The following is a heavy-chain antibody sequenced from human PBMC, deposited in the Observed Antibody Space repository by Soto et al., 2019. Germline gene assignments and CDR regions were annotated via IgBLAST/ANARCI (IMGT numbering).Heavy chain of an antibody. J-gene: IGHJ6*02. V-gene: IGHV4-59*01. CDR1: GGSITSSY. CDR3: ARGEDAFFYYGLDV. Sequence: QVQLQESGPRLVKTSATLSLTCTVSGGSITSSYWSWIRRPPGKGLEWIAYIYDTGISGYTPSTSYNPSLKSRVTMSVDTSKSQFSLKLTSVTAADTAVYYCARGEDAFFYYGLDVWGQGITVTVSS. CDR2: IYDTGISGYTPST.